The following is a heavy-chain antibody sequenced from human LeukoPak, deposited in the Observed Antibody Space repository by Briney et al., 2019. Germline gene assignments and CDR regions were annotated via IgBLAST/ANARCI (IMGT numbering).Heavy chain of an antibody. CDR3: ARVEHSSGWTYAFDI. CDR2: INPNSGGT. Sequence: ASVKVSCKASGYTFTGYYMHWVRQAPGQGLEWLGWINPNSGGTNYAQKFQGRVTMTRDTSISTAYMELSRLRSDDTAVYYCARVEHSSGWTYAFDIWGQGTMVTVSS. CDR1: GYTFTGYY. D-gene: IGHD6-19*01. V-gene: IGHV1-2*02. J-gene: IGHJ3*02.